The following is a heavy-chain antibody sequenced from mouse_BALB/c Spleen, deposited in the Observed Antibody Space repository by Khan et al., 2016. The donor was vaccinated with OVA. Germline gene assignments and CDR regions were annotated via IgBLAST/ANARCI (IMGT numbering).Heavy chain of an antibody. Sequence: EVELVQSGGDLVKPGGSLKLSCAASGFTFSSYSMSWVRQTPDKRLEWVATISSGGDYTYYPDSVKGRFTISRDNAKNTLYLQMSSLKSEDTAMCYCASQLTGSFDYWGQGTLVTVSA. CDR2: ISSGGDYT. CDR3: ASQLTGSFDY. D-gene: IGHD4-1*01. J-gene: IGHJ3*01. V-gene: IGHV5-6*01. CDR1: GFTFSSYS.